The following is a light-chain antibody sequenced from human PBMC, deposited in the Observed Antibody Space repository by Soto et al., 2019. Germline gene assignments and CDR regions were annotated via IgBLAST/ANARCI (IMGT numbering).Light chain of an antibody. CDR2: DVS. V-gene: IGLV2-14*01. Sequence: QSALTQPASVSGSPGQSITISCTGTSSDVGGYIYVSWYQQHPDKAPKLMIYDVSNRPSGVSNRFSGSKSGNTASLTISALQAEDETDYYCCSYTSHNTYVFGTGTKLTVL. CDR3: CSYTSHNTYV. J-gene: IGLJ1*01. CDR1: SSDVGGYIY.